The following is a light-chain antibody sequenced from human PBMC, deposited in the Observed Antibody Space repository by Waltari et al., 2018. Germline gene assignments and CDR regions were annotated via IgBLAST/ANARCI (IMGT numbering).Light chain of an antibody. J-gene: IGKJ3*01. V-gene: IGKV2-29*03. CDR1: QSLLHSDGKTY. CDR2: ELS. CDR3: MQGLNLPLT. Sequence: DIVLTQTPLSLSVTPGQPATISCKSSQSLLHSDGKTYLYWYLQKAGQSPHLLIYELSSRFPGVPVRFSGSGFGTDFTLEISRVEADDVGVYYCMQGLNLPLTFGPGTKVDIK.